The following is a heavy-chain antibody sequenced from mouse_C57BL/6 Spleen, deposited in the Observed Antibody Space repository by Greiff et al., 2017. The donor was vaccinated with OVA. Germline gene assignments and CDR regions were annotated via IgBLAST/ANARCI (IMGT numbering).Heavy chain of an antibody. D-gene: IGHD1-1*01. CDR2: INPSSGYT. V-gene: IGHV1-7*01. Sequence: QVQLQQSGAELAKPGASVKLSCKASGYTFTSYWMHWVKQRPGQGLEWIGNINPSSGYTKYNQKFKGKATLTAAKSSSTAYMQLSSLTYEDSAVYYCVRGLIYYGSSYDGAMDYWGQGTSVTVSS. CDR3: VRGLIYYGSSYDGAMDY. J-gene: IGHJ4*01. CDR1: GYTFTSYW.